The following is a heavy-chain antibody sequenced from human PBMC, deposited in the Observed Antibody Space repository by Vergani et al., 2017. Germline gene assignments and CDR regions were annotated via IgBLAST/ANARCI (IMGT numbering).Heavy chain of an antibody. J-gene: IGHJ2*01. V-gene: IGHV3-33*01. CDR2: IWYDGSNK. CDR1: GFTFSSYG. CDR3: ARDLLGYWYFDL. Sequence: QVQLVESGGGVVQPGRSLRLSCAASGFTFSSYGMHWVRQAPGKGLEWVAVIWYDGSNKYYADSVKGRFTISRDNSKNTLYLQMNSLRAEDTAVYYCARDLLGYWYFDLWGRGTLVTVSS.